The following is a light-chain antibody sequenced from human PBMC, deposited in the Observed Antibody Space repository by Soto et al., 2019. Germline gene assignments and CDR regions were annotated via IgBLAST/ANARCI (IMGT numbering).Light chain of an antibody. Sequence: EIVMTQSPATLSVSPGERATLSCRASQSVSTDLAWYQQKPGQAPRRLIYGASTRATGIPAWFSGSGSGTEFTLTINSLQSEDLAIYYCHQYNDWPRFTFGPGTKVEIK. CDR1: QSVSTD. CDR3: HQYNDWPRFT. J-gene: IGKJ3*01. CDR2: GAS. V-gene: IGKV3-15*01.